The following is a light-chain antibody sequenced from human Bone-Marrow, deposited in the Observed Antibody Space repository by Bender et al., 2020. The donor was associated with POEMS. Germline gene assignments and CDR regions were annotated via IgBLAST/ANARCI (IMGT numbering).Light chain of an antibody. J-gene: IGLJ3*02. CDR2: EGS. Sequence: QSALTQPASVSGSPGQSITISCTGTNNDVGNYNLVSWYQQHPGKAPKLMIYEGSERPSGVSSRFSGSKSGNAASLTISGLQAEDEADYYCCSYAGSSTWVFGGGTKLTVL. CDR1: NNDVGNYNL. V-gene: IGLV2-23*01. CDR3: CSYAGSSTWV.